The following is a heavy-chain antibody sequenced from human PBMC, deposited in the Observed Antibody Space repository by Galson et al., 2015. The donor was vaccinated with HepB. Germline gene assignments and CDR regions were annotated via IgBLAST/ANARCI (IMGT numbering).Heavy chain of an antibody. V-gene: IGHV6-1*01. D-gene: IGHD2-21*02. CDR3: ARVPGGDLFREDWYFDL. CDR1: GDSVSINSAA. Sequence: CAISGDSVSINSAAWNWIRQSPSRGLEWLGRTYYRSKWYNDYAVSVKSRITVNPDTSKNQFSLQLNSVTPEDTAVYYCARVPGGDLFREDWYFDLWGRGTLVTVSS. CDR2: TYYRSKWYN. J-gene: IGHJ2*01.